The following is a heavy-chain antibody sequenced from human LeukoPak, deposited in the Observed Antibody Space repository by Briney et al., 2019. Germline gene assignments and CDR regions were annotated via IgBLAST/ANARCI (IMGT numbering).Heavy chain of an antibody. D-gene: IGHD6-19*01. CDR2: ISSSGGST. CDR1: GFTFSSYA. CDR3: ARGGVAVAGTYFDY. J-gene: IGHJ4*02. Sequence: PGGSLRLSCAASGFTFSSYAMHWVRQAPGKGLEYVSAISSSGGSTYYANSVKGRFTISRDNSKNTLYLQMGSLRAEDMAVYYCARGGVAVAGTYFDYWGQGTLVTVSS. V-gene: IGHV3-64*01.